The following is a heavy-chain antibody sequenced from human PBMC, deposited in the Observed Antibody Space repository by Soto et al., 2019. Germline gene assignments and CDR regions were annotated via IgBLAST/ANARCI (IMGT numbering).Heavy chain of an antibody. J-gene: IGHJ4*02. CDR2: ISWDGGST. CDR3: AKDLFSSSSGYPTVDY. V-gene: IGHV3-43*01. D-gene: IGHD3-22*01. Sequence: GGSLRLSCAASGFTFDDYTMHWVRQAPGKGLEWVSLISWDGGSTYYADSVKGRFTISRDNSKNSLYLQMNSLRTEDTALYYCAKDLFSSSSGYPTVDYWGQGTLVTVSS. CDR1: GFTFDDYT.